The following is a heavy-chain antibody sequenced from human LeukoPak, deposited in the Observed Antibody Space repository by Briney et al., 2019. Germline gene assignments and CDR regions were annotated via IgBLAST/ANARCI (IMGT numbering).Heavy chain of an antibody. CDR1: GFTFSSYE. Sequence: PGGSLRLSCAASGFTFSSYELYWVRQAPGKGLEWISYISSRSITIKYADSVRGRFTISRDDAGESLYLQMNTLRAEDTAIYYCGASRQYVGAFDIWGQGTLVTVSS. V-gene: IGHV3-48*03. CDR2: ISSRSITI. D-gene: IGHD3-16*01. CDR3: GASRQYVGAFDI. J-gene: IGHJ3*02.